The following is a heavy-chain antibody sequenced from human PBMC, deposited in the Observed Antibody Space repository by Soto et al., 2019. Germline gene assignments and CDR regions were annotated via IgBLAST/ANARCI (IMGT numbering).Heavy chain of an antibody. CDR1: GASIRSYY. D-gene: IGHD3-22*01. Sequence: SETLSLTCSVSGASIRSYYWHWIRQPPGKGLEWIGYVYTSDYTRYSSSLKSRVTISVDTSKSQFYLRLNSVTAADTAVYYCASSAGHLEDSFYYESNDLWVQGITVTVS. CDR2: VYTSDYT. V-gene: IGHV4-4*08. J-gene: IGHJ6*02. CDR3: ASSAGHLEDSFYYESNDL.